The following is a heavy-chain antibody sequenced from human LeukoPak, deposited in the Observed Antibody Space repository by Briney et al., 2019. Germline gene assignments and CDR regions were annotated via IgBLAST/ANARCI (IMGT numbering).Heavy chain of an antibody. CDR2: ISSSGSTI. CDR1: GFTFSDYY. D-gene: IGHD5-12*01. J-gene: IGHJ6*03. CDR3: AREGIVATMDYYYYYMDV. V-gene: IGHV3-11*04. Sequence: PGGSLRLSCAASGFTFSDYYMSWIRQAPGKGLEWVSYISSSGSTIYYADSVKGRFTISRDNAKNSLYLQMNSLRAEDTAVYYCAREGIVATMDYYYYYMDVWGKGTTVTVSS.